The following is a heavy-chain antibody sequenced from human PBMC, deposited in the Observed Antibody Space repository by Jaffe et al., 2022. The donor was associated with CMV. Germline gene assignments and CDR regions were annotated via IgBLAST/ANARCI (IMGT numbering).Heavy chain of an antibody. CDR3: VKDMLDGGYGLGSDSQTRGGFDM. CDR2: LSWNGGVI. V-gene: IGHV3-9*01. D-gene: IGHD3-10*01. CDR1: GFIFDDYA. Sequence: EVQLVESGGDLVQPGRSLRLSCAASGFIFDDYAMHWVRQAPGKGLEWVSGLSWNGGVIVYADSLKGRFTISRDNAKNSLFLQMNSLRPEDTALYYCVKDMLDGGYGLGSDSQTRGGFDMWGQGTMVIVSS. J-gene: IGHJ3*02.